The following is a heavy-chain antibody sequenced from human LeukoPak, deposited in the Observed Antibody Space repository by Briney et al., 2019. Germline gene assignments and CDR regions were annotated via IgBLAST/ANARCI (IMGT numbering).Heavy chain of an antibody. Sequence: GGSLRLSCAASGFTFSSYWMHWVRQAPGKGLVWVSRINSDGSSASYADSVKGRFTISRDNAKNTLYLQMNSLRAEDTAVYYCSFLVVTAMTDHYWGQGTLVTVSS. CDR2: INSDGSSA. CDR3: SFLVVTAMTDHY. J-gene: IGHJ4*02. V-gene: IGHV3-74*01. CDR1: GFTFSSYW. D-gene: IGHD2-21*02.